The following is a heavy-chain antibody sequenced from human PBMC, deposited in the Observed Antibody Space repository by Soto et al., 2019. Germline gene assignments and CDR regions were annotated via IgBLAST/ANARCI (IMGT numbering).Heavy chain of an antibody. CDR3: ARDPKPTVTTYLNYYYYYMDV. Sequence: GGSLRLSCAASGFTFSDYYMSWIRQAPGKGLEWVSYISSSGSTIYYADSVKGRFTISRDNAKNSLYLQMNSLRAEDTAVYYCARDPKPTVTTYLNYYYYYMDVWGKGTTVTVSS. CDR2: ISSSGSTI. J-gene: IGHJ6*03. CDR1: GFTFSDYY. V-gene: IGHV3-11*01. D-gene: IGHD4-17*01.